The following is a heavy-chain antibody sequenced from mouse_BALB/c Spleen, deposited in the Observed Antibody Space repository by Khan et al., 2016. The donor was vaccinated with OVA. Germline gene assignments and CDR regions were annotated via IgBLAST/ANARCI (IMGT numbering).Heavy chain of an antibody. D-gene: IGHD3-3*01. CDR1: GYTFTNYV. Sequence: MQLEESGPELVKPGASVKMSCKASGYTFTNYVMHWVKQKPGQGLEWIGYINPYNDGTKYSEKFKGKATLTSDKSSSTAYMELSSLTSEDSAVYYCARYARSPYYAMDYWGQGTSGTVSS. J-gene: IGHJ4*01. CDR3: ARYARSPYYAMDY. CDR2: INPYNDGT. V-gene: IGHV1S136*01.